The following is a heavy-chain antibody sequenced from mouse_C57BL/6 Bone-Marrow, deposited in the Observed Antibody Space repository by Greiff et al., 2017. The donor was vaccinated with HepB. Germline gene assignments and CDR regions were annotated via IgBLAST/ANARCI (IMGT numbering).Heavy chain of an antibody. J-gene: IGHJ4*01. Sequence: VKVVESGPGLVAPSQSLSITCTVSGFSLTSYAISWVRQPPGKGLEWLGVIWTGGGTNYNSALKSRLSISKDNSKSQVFLKMNSLQTDDTARYYCARSRQLRLHYAMDYWGQGTSVTVSS. D-gene: IGHD3-2*02. CDR3: ARSRQLRLHYAMDY. CDR1: GFSLTSYA. CDR2: IWTGGGT. V-gene: IGHV2-9-1*01.